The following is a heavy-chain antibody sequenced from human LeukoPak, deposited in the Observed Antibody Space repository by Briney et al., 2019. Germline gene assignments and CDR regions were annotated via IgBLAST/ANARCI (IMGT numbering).Heavy chain of an antibody. V-gene: IGHV3-30-3*01. Sequence: PGRSLRLSCAASGFTFSSYAMHWVRQAPGKGLEWVAVISYDGSNKYYADSVKGRFTISRDNSKNTLCLQMNSLRAEDTAVYYCARGGYYYDSSGPLSYWGQGTLVTVSS. J-gene: IGHJ4*02. CDR2: ISYDGSNK. CDR1: GFTFSSYA. CDR3: ARGGYYYDSSGPLSY. D-gene: IGHD3-22*01.